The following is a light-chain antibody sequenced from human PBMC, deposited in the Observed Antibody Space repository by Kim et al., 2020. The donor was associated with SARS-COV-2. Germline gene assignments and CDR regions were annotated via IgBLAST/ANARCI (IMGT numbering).Light chain of an antibody. CDR2: WAS. J-gene: IGKJ2*01. Sequence: TINCKSSQSVLYSSNNKNYLAWYQQKPGQPPKLLIYWASTRESGVPDRFSGSGSGTDFTLTISSLQAEDVAVYYCQQYYSTPSYTFGQGTKLEI. V-gene: IGKV4-1*01. CDR3: QQYYSTPSYT. CDR1: QSVLYSSNNKNY.